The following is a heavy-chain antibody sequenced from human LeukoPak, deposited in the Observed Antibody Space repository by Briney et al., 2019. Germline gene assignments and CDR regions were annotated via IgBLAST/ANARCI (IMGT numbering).Heavy chain of an antibody. CDR1: GLNFNSYS. J-gene: IGHJ3*02. D-gene: IGHD4-17*01. Sequence: GGSLRLSCEASGLNFNSYSFNWVRQAPGKGLEWISYINSVGGTTFYADSVKGRFTISRDNAKNTVYLQMDSLRAEDAAIYYCARSIMYGDHGEDIWGQGTVVAVSS. CDR2: INSVGGTT. V-gene: IGHV3-48*04. CDR3: ARSIMYGDHGEDI.